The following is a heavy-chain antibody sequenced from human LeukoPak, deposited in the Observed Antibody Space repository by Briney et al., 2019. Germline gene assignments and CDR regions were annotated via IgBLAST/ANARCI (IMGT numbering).Heavy chain of an antibody. V-gene: IGHV3-23*01. CDR3: ARKRESSSSWYGGLAY. D-gene: IGHD6-13*01. Sequence: GGSLRLSCAASGFTFSSYAMSWVRQAPGKGLEWISTIGGSSTTYDADSVKGRFTISRDNSKNTLFLQMNSLRAEDTAVYYCARKRESSSSWYGGLAYWGQGTLVTVSS. J-gene: IGHJ4*02. CDR2: IGGSSTT. CDR1: GFTFSSYA.